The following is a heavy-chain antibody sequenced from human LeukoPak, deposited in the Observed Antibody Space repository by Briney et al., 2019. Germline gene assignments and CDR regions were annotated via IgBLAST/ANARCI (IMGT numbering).Heavy chain of an antibody. Sequence: GGSLRLSCAASGFTFSSYWMSWVRQAPGKGLEWVANIKQDGSEKYYVDSVKGRFTISRDNAKNSLYLQMNSLRAEDTAVYYCARDRASYCSSTSCYGPRYFDLWGRGTLVTVSS. J-gene: IGHJ2*01. CDR3: ARDRASYCSSTSCYGPRYFDL. CDR1: GFTFSSYW. CDR2: IKQDGSEK. D-gene: IGHD2-2*01. V-gene: IGHV3-7*01.